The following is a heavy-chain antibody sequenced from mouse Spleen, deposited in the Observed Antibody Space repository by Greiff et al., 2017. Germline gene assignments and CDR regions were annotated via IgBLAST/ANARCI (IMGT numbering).Heavy chain of an antibody. CDR3: VRNVGRPHWYFDV. V-gene: IGHV7-1*01. CDR2: SRSKANDYTT. Sequence: EVKLVESGGGLVQSGRSLRVSCATSGFTFSDFYMEWVRQVPGKGLEWIAASRSKANDYTTEYSASVKGRFIVSRDTSQSILNLQMNALRAEDTAIYYCVRNVGRPHWYFDVWGAGTTVTVSS. J-gene: IGHJ1*01. CDR1: GFTFSDFY.